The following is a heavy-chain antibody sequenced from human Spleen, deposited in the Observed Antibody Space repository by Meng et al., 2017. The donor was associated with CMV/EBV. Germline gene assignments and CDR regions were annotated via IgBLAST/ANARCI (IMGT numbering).Heavy chain of an antibody. CDR2: IDPSDSYT. CDR3: ARHGLGIAARPGY. D-gene: IGHD6-6*01. CDR1: GYSFTSYW. J-gene: IGHJ4*02. Sequence: SCKGSGYSFTSYWISWVRQMPGKDLEWMGRIDPSDSYTNYSPSFQGHVTISADKSISTAYLQWSSLKASDTAMYYCARHGLGIAARPGYWGQGTLVTVSS. V-gene: IGHV5-10-1*01.